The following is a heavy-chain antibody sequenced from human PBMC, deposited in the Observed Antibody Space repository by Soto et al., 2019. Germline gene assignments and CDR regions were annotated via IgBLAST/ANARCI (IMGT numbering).Heavy chain of an antibody. D-gene: IGHD5-18*01. CDR1: GFTFSSYG. Sequence: PGGSLRLSCAASGFTFSSYGMHWVRQAPGKGLEWVAVIWYDGSNKYYADSVKGRFTISRDNSKNTLYLQMNSLRAEDTAVYYCARDSSVDTAMVQYYGMDVWGQGTTVTVSS. CDR3: ARDSSVDTAMVQYYGMDV. V-gene: IGHV3-33*01. J-gene: IGHJ6*02. CDR2: IWYDGSNK.